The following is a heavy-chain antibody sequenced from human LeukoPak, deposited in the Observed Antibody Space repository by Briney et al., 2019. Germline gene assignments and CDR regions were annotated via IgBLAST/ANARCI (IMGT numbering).Heavy chain of an antibody. CDR3: ARQGKMGATYYDY. V-gene: IGHV5-51*01. CDR1: GSIFTSYW. J-gene: IGHJ4*02. Sequence: GGSLQISCQGSGSIFTSYWIGGGRQVPGKGLEWMGIIYPGDSDTRYSPSFQGQVTISADKSISTAYLQWSSLKASDTAMYYCARQGKMGATYYDYWGQGTLVTVSS. D-gene: IGHD1-26*01. CDR2: IYPGDSDT.